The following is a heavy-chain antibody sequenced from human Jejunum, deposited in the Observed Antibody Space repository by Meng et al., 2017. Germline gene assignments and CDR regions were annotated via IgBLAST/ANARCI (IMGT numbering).Heavy chain of an antibody. J-gene: IGHJ4*02. Sequence: GGSLRLSCAASGFKFSDYFMSWIRQAPGKGLEWISHITASGSPIYYADSVNGRFTISRDNAKNLVFLQMNSLRAEDTAVYYCARDGGMEMTSSYWGQGTLVTVSS. V-gene: IGHV3-11*01. D-gene: IGHD5-24*01. CDR1: GFKFSDYF. CDR3: ARDGGMEMTSSY. CDR2: ITASGSPI.